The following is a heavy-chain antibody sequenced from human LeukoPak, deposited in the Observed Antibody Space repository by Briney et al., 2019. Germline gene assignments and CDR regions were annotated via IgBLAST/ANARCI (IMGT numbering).Heavy chain of an antibody. CDR3: ARDDFSLAYSSSSFDY. CDR1: GGSFSGYY. CDR2: INHSRST. J-gene: IGHJ4*02. V-gene: IGHV4-34*01. D-gene: IGHD6-6*01. Sequence: KPSETLSLTCAVYGGSFSGYYGSWIPQPPGKGLKGLGKINHSRSTNYNPSLKSRVSISVDTSKNQFSLKLSSVTAADTAVYYCARDDFSLAYSSSSFDYWGQGTLVTVSS.